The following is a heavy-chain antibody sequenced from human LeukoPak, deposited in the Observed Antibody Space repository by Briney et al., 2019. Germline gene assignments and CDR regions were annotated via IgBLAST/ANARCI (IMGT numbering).Heavy chain of an antibody. D-gene: IGHD5-12*01. CDR1: EFTFTNYW. J-gene: IGHJ4*02. CDR2: MSPDGNGK. V-gene: IGHV3-7*03. CDR3: LGYGNENP. Sequence: GGSLRLSCAITEFTFTNYWKNWVRQASGKGLEWVANMSPDGNGKKYVDSVKGRFTISTDNAKKTLYLQMNSLRVEDTAIYYCLGYGNENPWGQGALVTVSS.